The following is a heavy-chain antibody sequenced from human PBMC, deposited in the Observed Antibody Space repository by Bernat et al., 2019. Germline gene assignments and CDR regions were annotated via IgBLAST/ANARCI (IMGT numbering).Heavy chain of an antibody. V-gene: IGHV1-3*01. D-gene: IGHD3-3*01. CDR1: GYTFTNYA. CDR3: ARGLWSASDVAYYFDY. J-gene: IGHJ4*02. CDR2: INAGNGNT. Sequence: QVQPVQSGAEVKKPGASVKISCKASGYTFTNYAMQWVRQAPGQRLEWMGWINAGNGNTRYSQKCQGRVTITRDRSASTAYMELSSLRSEDTAVYYCARGLWSASDVAYYFDYWGQGTLVTVSS.